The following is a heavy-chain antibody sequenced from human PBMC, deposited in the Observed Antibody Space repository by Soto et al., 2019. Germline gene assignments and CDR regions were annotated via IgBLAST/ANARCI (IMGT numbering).Heavy chain of an antibody. V-gene: IGHV4-34*01. CDR3: ASSHPRVHYDYALKWFDP. Sequence: QVQLQQWGAGLLKPSETLSLTCAVYGVSFSGYYWSWIRQPPGKGLEWIGEINHSGSTNYNPSLKSRVTISVVPTKNQFSLKLGSVTAAETAVYYCASSHPRVHYDYALKWFDPWGQGTLVPVSS. D-gene: IGHD3-16*01. CDR2: INHSGST. CDR1: GVSFSGYY. J-gene: IGHJ5*02.